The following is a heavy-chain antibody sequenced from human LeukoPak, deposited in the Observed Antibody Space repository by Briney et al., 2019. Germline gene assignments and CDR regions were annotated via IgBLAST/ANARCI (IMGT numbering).Heavy chain of an antibody. J-gene: IGHJ5*02. V-gene: IGHV3-64*04. Sequence: PGRSLKLSCASSGFTYSDYAMNWVRQAPGKGLEYVSTISSNGDITYYADSLKGRFTFSRDNSKNTLYLQMHSLRPDDTAVYYCARGVGDSSGFNWFDPWGQGILVTVSS. CDR3: ARGVGDSSGFNWFDP. D-gene: IGHD3-22*01. CDR1: GFTYSDYA. CDR2: ISSNGDIT.